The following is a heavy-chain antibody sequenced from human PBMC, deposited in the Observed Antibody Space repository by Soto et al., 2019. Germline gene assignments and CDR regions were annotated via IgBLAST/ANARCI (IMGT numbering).Heavy chain of an antibody. CDR1: GYTFSNFW. D-gene: IGHD6-13*01. CDR3: ARGPRSSPYFDY. V-gene: IGHV5-51*01. CDR2: IYPGDHET. Sequence: GESLKISCHCSGYTFSNFWICWVRQLPGKGLEWMGIIYPGDHETRYSPSFHGKVTISADKSINTAYLQWNSLEASDTAFYFCARGPRSSPYFDYWGQGALVTVS. J-gene: IGHJ4*02.